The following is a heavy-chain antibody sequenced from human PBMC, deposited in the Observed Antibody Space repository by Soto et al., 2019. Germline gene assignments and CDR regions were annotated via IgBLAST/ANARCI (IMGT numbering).Heavy chain of an antibody. CDR1: GYTFISYA. CDR2: INAGNGNT. J-gene: IGHJ4*02. Sequence: QVQLVQSGAEEKKPGASVKVSCKASGYTFISYAMHWVRQAPGQRLEWMGWINAGNGNTKYSQKFQGRVTITRDTAASTAYIELSSLRSQDTAVDYCARHGSCWDYWFQGTLVTVSS. V-gene: IGHV1-3*05. D-gene: IGHD6-19*01. CDR3: ARHGSCWDY.